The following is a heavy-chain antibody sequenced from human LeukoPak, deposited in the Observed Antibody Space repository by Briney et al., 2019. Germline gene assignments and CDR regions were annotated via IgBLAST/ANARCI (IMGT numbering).Heavy chain of an antibody. V-gene: IGHV1-2*02. D-gene: IGHD3-3*01. CDR3: ARGGFLEWLLSHFDY. CDR2: INPNSGGT. Sequence: ASVKVSCKASGYTFTGYYMHWVRQTPGQGLEWMGWINPNSGGTNYAQKFQGRVTMTRDTPISTAYMELSRLRSDDTAVYYCARGGFLEWLLSHFDYWGQGTLVTVSS. J-gene: IGHJ4*02. CDR1: GYTFTGYY.